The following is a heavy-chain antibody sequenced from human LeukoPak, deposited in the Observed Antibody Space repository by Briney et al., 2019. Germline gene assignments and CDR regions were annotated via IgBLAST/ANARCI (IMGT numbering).Heavy chain of an antibody. Sequence: ASVKVSCKTSGYSFINFGITWVRQAPGQGLEWMGWISGYNGNTDSAQNFQGRVAMTTDTSTSTADMELRSLRPDDTAVYYCAIVGDSGGYYHLDYWGQGTLVTVSS. CDR3: AIVGDSGGYYHLDY. CDR2: ISGYNGNT. D-gene: IGHD3-22*01. J-gene: IGHJ4*02. CDR1: GYSFINFG. V-gene: IGHV1-18*01.